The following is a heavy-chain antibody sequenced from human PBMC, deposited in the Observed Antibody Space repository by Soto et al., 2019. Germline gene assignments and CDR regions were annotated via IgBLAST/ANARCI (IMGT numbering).Heavy chain of an antibody. D-gene: IGHD3-3*01. J-gene: IGHJ4*02. V-gene: IGHV4-59*08. CDR2: MFYSGST. CDR1: GGSISGYY. Sequence: QVQLQESGPGLVKPSETLSLTCTVSGGSISGYYWSWIRQPPGKGLEWIGYMFYSGSTKYNPSLRSRVTMSVDTSKKQVSLKLTSVTAADTAVYYCARAITLFGPVLSDWGQGSLVTVSS. CDR3: ARAITLFGPVLSD.